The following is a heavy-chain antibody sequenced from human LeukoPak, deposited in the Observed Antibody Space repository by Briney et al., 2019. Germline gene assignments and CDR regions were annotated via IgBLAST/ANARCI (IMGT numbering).Heavy chain of an antibody. J-gene: IGHJ5*02. D-gene: IGHD2/OR15-2a*01. Sequence: GGSLRLSCAASGITFSSYNMNWVRLAPEKGLEWISSISGNSGYISYADSVKGRFTVSRDNAKNSLYLQMNSLRADDTAVYYCVRIPNSANFPNWFDPWGQGTLVTVSS. CDR1: GITFSSYN. V-gene: IGHV3-21*01. CDR3: VRIPNSANFPNWFDP. CDR2: ISGNSGYI.